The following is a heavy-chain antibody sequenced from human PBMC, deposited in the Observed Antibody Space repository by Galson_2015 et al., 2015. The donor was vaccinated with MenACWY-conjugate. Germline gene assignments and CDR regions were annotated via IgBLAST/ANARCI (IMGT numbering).Heavy chain of an antibody. CDR3: ARDKAYYDSSGYYQVFDY. Sequence: SLRLSCAASGFTLSNYWMSWVRQAPGKGLEWVANIKEDGSEKKYVDSVKGRFTVSRDNAKNSLYLQMSTLRAEDTAIYYCARDKAYYDSSGYYQVFDYWGQGTLVSVSS. CDR1: GFTLSNYW. CDR2: IKEDGSEK. D-gene: IGHD3-22*01. V-gene: IGHV3-7*03. J-gene: IGHJ4*02.